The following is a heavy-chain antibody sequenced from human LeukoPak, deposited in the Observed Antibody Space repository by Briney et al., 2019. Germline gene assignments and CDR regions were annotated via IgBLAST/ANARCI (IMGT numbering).Heavy chain of an antibody. V-gene: IGHV4-39*07. CDR3: ARVGGITMIVVLITDAFDI. CDR2: IYYSGST. D-gene: IGHD3-22*01. J-gene: IGHJ3*02. Sequence: SETLSLTCTVSGGSISSSSYSWGWIRQPPGKGLEWIGSIYYSGSTYYNPSLKSRVTISVDTSKNQFSLKPRSVTAADTAVYYCARVGGITMIVVLITDAFDIWGQGTMVTVSS. CDR1: GGSISSSSYS.